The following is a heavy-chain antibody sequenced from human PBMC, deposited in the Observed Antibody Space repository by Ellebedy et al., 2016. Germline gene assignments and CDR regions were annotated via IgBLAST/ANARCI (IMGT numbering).Heavy chain of an antibody. J-gene: IGHJ4*02. V-gene: IGHV1-2*02. CDR3: ARVSPAVPFDS. D-gene: IGHD2-2*01. Sequence: ASVKVSXXASGYRFTSNDIHWVRQAPGQGLEWMGWINTKSGGTKAAEKFEGRVSMTRDTSISTAYMELSRLRVDDTAVYYCARVSPAVPFDSWGQGSLVTVSS. CDR1: GYRFTSND. CDR2: INTKSGGT.